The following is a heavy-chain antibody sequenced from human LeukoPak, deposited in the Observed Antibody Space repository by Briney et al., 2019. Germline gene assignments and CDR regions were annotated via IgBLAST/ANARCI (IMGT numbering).Heavy chain of an antibody. CDR2: IRYDGYKR. CDR3: ARGVAGSAFDY. D-gene: IGHD2-21*01. V-gene: IGHV3-30*02. CDR1: GFTFNSHD. Sequence: GGSLRLSCGASGFTFNSHDMHWVRRAPGKGLEWVAFIRYDGYKRYYGDFGKGRFTISRDKSNNTLFLQMNSLRGDDTAVYYCARGVAGSAFDYWGRGTLVAVSS. J-gene: IGHJ4*02.